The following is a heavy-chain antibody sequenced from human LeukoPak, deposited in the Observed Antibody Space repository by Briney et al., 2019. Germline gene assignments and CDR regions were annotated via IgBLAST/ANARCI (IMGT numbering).Heavy chain of an antibody. CDR3: ARETSQKGAHYMDV. CDR1: GDSITSSSYY. J-gene: IGHJ6*03. V-gene: IGHV4-39*02. CDR2: IYYSGST. D-gene: IGHD3-16*01. Sequence: PSETLSLTCTVSGDSITSSSYYWGWIRQPPGKGLEWIGSIYYSGSTYYTPSLKSRVIISVDTSKNQFSLKLSSVTAADTAVYYCARETSQKGAHYMDVWGKGTTVTISS.